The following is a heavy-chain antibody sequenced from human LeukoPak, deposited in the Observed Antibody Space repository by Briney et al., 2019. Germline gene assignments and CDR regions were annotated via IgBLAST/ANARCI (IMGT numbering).Heavy chain of an antibody. Sequence: TSETLSLTCTVSGVSISTYYWSWIRQPPGKGLEWIAYIHYSGSTNYNPSLRSRVTISVDTSKNQFSLKLSSVTAADTAVYYCARQSGSSSGWFGITYWFDPWGQGTLVTVSS. CDR3: ARQSGSSSGWFGITYWFDP. V-gene: IGHV4-59*01. D-gene: IGHD6-19*01. J-gene: IGHJ5*02. CDR1: GVSISTYY. CDR2: IHYSGST.